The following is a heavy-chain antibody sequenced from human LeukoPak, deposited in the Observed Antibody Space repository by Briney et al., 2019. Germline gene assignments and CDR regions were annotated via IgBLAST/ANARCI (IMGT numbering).Heavy chain of an antibody. CDR1: GGSFSSSDYY. CDR3: ARDSSGWTYHDAFDI. V-gene: IGHV4-39*07. CDR2: IYYSGTT. Sequence: SETLSLTCTVSGGSFSSSDYYWGWIRQPPGKGLEWIGSIYYSGTTYYNPSLKSRVTISVDKSKNQFSLKLSSVTAADTAVYYCARDSSGWTYHDAFDIWGQGTMVTVSS. D-gene: IGHD6-19*01. J-gene: IGHJ3*02.